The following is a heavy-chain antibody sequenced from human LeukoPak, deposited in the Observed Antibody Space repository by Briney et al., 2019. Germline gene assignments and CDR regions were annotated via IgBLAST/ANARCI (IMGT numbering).Heavy chain of an antibody. V-gene: IGHV3-64*01. D-gene: IGHD3-22*01. CDR1: GFTFSNYA. Sequence: GGSLRLSCAASGFTFSNYAIHWVRQAPGKGLEYVSAISDNGGSTYYANSVKGRFTISRDNSKNTLYLQMGSLRAEDMAVYYCARDGYMEGGPDYWGQGTLVTVSS. J-gene: IGHJ4*02. CDR3: ARDGYMEGGPDY. CDR2: ISDNGGST.